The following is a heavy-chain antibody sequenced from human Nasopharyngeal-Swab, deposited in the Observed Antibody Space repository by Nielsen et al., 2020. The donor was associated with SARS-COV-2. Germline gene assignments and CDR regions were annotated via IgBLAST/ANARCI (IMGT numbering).Heavy chain of an antibody. V-gene: IGHV3-30-3*01. D-gene: IGHD3-22*01. CDR3: ARDQGDSSGYPPFYFDY. CDR1: GFTFSSYA. Sequence: LSLTCAASGFTFSSYAMHWVRQAPGKGLEWVAVISYDGSNKYYADSVKGRFTISRDNSKNTLYLQMNSLRAEDTAVYYCARDQGDSSGYPPFYFDYWGQGTLVTVSS. CDR2: ISYDGSNK. J-gene: IGHJ4*02.